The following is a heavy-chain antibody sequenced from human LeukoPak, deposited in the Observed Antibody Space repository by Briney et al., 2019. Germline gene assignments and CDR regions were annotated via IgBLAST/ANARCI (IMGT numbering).Heavy chain of an antibody. CDR2: IYPGDSNT. CDR1: GYSFTTYW. CDR3: ARRGYCSGGSCSDAFDI. Sequence: GESLKISCKGSGYSFTTYWIGWVRQMSGKGLEWMGIIYPGDSNTRYSPSFQGQVTISADKSISTAYLQWSSLKASDTAMYYCARRGYCSGGSCSDAFDIWGQGTMVTVSS. J-gene: IGHJ3*02. V-gene: IGHV5-51*01. D-gene: IGHD2-15*01.